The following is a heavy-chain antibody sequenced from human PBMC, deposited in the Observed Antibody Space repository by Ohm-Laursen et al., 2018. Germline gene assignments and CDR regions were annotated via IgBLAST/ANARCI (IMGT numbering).Heavy chain of an antibody. Sequence: SQTLSLTCTVSGGSITSGGYYWSWMRQHPGKGLEWIGYIYDSGSTYYNPSLKSLVTISIDTSKNQFSLKLSSVTAANTAVYYCARDNGGYYFDYWGQGTLVTVSS. J-gene: IGHJ4*02. D-gene: IGHD7-27*01. CDR3: ARDNGGYYFDY. CDR1: GGSITSGGYY. CDR2: IYDSGST. V-gene: IGHV4-31*01.